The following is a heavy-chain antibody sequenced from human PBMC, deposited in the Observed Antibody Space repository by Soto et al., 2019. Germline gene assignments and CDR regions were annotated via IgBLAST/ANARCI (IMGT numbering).Heavy chain of an antibody. D-gene: IGHD4-17*01. CDR3: AKEDDYPDAFDI. CDR2: ISYDGSNK. V-gene: IGHV3-30*18. Sequence: QVQLVESGGGVVQPGRSLRLSCAASGFTFSSYGMHWVRQAPGKGLEWVAVISYDGSNKYYADSVKGRFTISRDNSKNTLYLQMNSLRAEDTAVYYCAKEDDYPDAFDIWGQGTMGTVSS. CDR1: GFTFSSYG. J-gene: IGHJ3*02.